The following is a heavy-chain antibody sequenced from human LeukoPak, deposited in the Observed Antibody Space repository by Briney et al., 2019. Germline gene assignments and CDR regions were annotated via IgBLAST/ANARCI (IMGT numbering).Heavy chain of an antibody. CDR3: ARDVRHYYDSSGYEDSNDY. V-gene: IGHV1-69*04. CDR1: GGTFSSYN. D-gene: IGHD3-22*01. J-gene: IGHJ4*02. Sequence: ASVKVSCKASGGTFSSYNISWVRQAPGQGLEWMGRIIPILGIANYAQKFQGRVTITADKSTSTAYMELSSLRSEDAAVYYCARDVRHYYDSSGYEDSNDYWGQGTLVTVSS. CDR2: IIPILGIA.